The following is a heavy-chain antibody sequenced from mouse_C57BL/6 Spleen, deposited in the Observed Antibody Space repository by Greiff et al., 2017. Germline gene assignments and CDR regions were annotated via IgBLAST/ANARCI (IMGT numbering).Heavy chain of an antibody. V-gene: IGHV1-62-2*01. D-gene: IGHD1-1*01. CDR3: ARHEAYGSREYYYAMDY. CDR1: GYTFTEYT. CDR2: FYPGSGSI. J-gene: IGHJ4*01. Sequence: VQLVESGAELVKPGASVKLSCKASGYTFTEYTIHWVKQRSGQGLEWIGWFYPGSGSIKYNEKFKDKATLTADKSSSTVYMELSRLTSEDSAVYFCARHEAYGSREYYYAMDYWGQGTSVTVSS.